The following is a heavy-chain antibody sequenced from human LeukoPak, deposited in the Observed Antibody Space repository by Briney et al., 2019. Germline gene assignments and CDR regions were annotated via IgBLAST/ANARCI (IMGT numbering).Heavy chain of an antibody. CDR1: GFTFSSYW. Sequence: PGGSLRLSCAASGFTFSSYWIHWVRQAPGKGLVRVSRINSDGSSTNYADSMKGRFTISRDNAKNTLYLQMNSLRAEDTAVYYCARRGRLIAAAGATKITPFDYWGQGTLVTVSS. J-gene: IGHJ4*02. CDR3: ARRGRLIAAAGATKITPFDY. CDR2: INSDGSST. D-gene: IGHD6-13*01. V-gene: IGHV3-74*01.